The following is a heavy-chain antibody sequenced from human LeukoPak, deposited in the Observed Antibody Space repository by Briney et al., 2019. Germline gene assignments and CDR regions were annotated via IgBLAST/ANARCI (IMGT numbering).Heavy chain of an antibody. V-gene: IGHV3-13*01. CDR1: GFTFSSYD. CDR2: ICIASYT. Sequence: PGGSLRLSCAASGFTFSSYDMHWVRQAPGRGLEWVSAICIASYTYYPDSVKGRFTISRENAKNSMYLQMNSLKDGDTAVYYCIRGGIQVSGIDAFDIWGQGTMVTVSS. CDR3: IRGGIQVSGIDAFDI. D-gene: IGHD5/OR15-5a*01. J-gene: IGHJ3*02.